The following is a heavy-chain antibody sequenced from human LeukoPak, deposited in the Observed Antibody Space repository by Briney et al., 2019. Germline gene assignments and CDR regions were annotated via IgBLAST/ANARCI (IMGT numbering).Heavy chain of an antibody. CDR3: ARLSQTPDYFSNGGYYYLGY. Sequence: ASVKVSCKASRYTFTSYDINWVREAAGQRLEWMGWMNPNTGRTGFAQKFQGRLTMTRDASISTAYMELSSLRSDDTAVYYCARLSQTPDYFSNGGYYYLGYWGQGTPVTVSS. CDR1: RYTFTSYD. CDR2: MNPNTGRT. V-gene: IGHV1-8*01. J-gene: IGHJ4*02. D-gene: IGHD2-8*01.